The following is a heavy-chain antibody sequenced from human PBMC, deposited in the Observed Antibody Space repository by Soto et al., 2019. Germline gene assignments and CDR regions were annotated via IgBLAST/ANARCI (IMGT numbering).Heavy chain of an antibody. CDR3: AKDRNDYGDYDDAFDI. D-gene: IGHD4-17*01. J-gene: IGHJ3*02. V-gene: IGHV3-9*01. Sequence: PGGSLRLSCAASGFTFDDYAMHWVRQAPGKGLEWVSGISWNSGSIGYADSVKGRFTISRDNAKNSLYLQMNSLRAEDTALYYCAKDRNDYGDYDDAFDIWGQGTMVTVS. CDR1: GFTFDDYA. CDR2: ISWNSGSI.